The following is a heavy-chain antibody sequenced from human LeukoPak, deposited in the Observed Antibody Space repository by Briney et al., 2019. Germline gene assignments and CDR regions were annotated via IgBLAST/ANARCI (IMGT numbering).Heavy chain of an antibody. CDR2: LNPDTGST. D-gene: IGHD3-10*01. J-gene: IGHJ5*02. CDR3: ARESFSGSGGLNWFAP. Sequence: ASAKVSCKASGYTFTGYYIHWVRQAPGQGLEWMGGLNPDTGSTNYAQKFQARVIMTRDTSINTAYMELRRLRYDDTAMYFCARESFSGSGGLNWFAPWGQGTLVTVSA. V-gene: IGHV1-2*02. CDR1: GYTFTGYY.